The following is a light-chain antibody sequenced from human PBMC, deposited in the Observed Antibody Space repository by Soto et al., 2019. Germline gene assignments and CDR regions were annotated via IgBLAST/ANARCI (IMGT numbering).Light chain of an antibody. CDR2: RNN. CDR1: SSNIGSKY. V-gene: IGLV1-47*01. Sequence: QSVLTQPPSASGTPGQRVTISCSGSSSNIGSKYVYWYQQLPGTAPKLRMHRNNQRPSGVPDRFSGSKSGTSASLAISGLRSEDEADYYCAAWDAGVSGPAFGGGTQLTVL. CDR3: AAWDAGVSGPA. J-gene: IGLJ2*01.